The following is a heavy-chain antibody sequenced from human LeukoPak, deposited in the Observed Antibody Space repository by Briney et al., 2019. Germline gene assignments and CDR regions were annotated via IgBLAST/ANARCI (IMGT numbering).Heavy chain of an antibody. CDR2: INHSGST. V-gene: IGHV4-34*01. J-gene: IGHJ4*02. CDR1: GGSFSGYY. Sequence: SGTLSLTCAVYGGSFSGYYWSWIRQPPGKGLEWIGEINHSGSTNYNPSLKSRVTISVDTSKNQFSLKLSSVTAADTAVYYCARAPYGDWGQGTLVTVSS. CDR3: ARAPYGD. D-gene: IGHD4-17*01.